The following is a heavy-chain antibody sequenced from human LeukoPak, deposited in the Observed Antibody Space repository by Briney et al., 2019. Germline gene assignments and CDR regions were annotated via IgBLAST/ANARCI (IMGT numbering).Heavy chain of an antibody. CDR3: ARDVGDCSSSSCYIPADW. CDR2: ISNGGSDK. Sequence: GGSLRLSCAASGFTFSLYPMHWVRQAPGKGLGWVAVISNGGSDKYYAESVKGRFTISRDNSKSTLYLQMNSLSAEDTAVYYCARDVGDCSSSSCYIPADWWGQGTLVTVSS. V-gene: IGHV3-30*01. D-gene: IGHD2-2*02. CDR1: GFTFSLYP. J-gene: IGHJ4*02.